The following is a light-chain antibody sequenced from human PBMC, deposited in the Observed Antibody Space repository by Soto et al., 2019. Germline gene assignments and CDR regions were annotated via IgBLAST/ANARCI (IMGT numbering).Light chain of an antibody. CDR3: QQYAYSPLT. Sequence: EIVLTQSPGTLSLSPGEGATLSCRASQTVGKNYLGWYQQKPGQAPRLLIYDASSRATGIPDRFSGGGSGTDFTLTINRLEPEDFAGYYCQQYAYSPLTFGGATKVVIK. V-gene: IGKV3-20*01. CDR1: QTVGKNY. J-gene: IGKJ4*01. CDR2: DAS.